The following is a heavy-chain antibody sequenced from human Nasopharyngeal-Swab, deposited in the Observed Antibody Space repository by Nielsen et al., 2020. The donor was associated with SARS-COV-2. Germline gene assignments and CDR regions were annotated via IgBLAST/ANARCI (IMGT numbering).Heavy chain of an antibody. CDR3: SSQTYHFDTSGTLFYHYMDV. Sequence: GESLKISCAASGFTFSSYGMHWVRQAPGKGLEWVGIIRGKASGGTTQYAASVKGRFSISRDDSKSIAYLQMSNLKAEDTAMYYCSSQTYHFDTSGTLFYHYMDVWGKGTTVTVSS. V-gene: IGHV3-49*04. D-gene: IGHD3-22*01. CDR1: GFTFSSYG. J-gene: IGHJ6*03. CDR2: IRGKASGGTT.